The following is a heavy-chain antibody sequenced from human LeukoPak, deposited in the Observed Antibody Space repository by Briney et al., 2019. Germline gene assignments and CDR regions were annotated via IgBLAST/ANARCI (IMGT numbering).Heavy chain of an antibody. CDR1: GIALNTND. CDR3: VRQGGGDNCR. J-gene: IGHJ4*01. D-gene: IGHD4-23*01. Sequence: QSGGSLRCYCAASGIALNTNDRNWVRQAPGKGLEWVSIIYPWGSAFYTDSVKGRFTVTRDEPKNMMFLQMNTLRPDDTAMYYCVRQGGGDNCRWGQGALVTVSS. V-gene: IGHV3-66*02. CDR2: IYPWGSA.